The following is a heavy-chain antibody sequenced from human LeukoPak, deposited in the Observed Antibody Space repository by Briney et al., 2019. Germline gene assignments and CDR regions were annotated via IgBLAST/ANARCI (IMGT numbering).Heavy chain of an antibody. Sequence: GGSLRLSCAASGFNFHSHEMNWVRQAPGKGLEFISYISPSGTTMYYADSVKGRFTISRDNAKNSLYLQMNSLRAEDTVVYYCARGGYCTTALCYAMNAFDIWGQGTMVTVSS. CDR1: GFNFHSHE. CDR3: ARGGYCTTALCYAMNAFDI. V-gene: IGHV3-48*03. D-gene: IGHD2-2*03. CDR2: ISPSGTTM. J-gene: IGHJ3*02.